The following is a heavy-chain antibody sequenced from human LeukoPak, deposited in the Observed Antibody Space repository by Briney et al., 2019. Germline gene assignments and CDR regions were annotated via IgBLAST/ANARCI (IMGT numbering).Heavy chain of an antibody. CDR2: IYSGGST. Sequence: GGSLRPSCAASGFTVSSNYMSWVRQAPGKGLEWVSVIYSGGSTYYADSVKGRFTISRDNSKNTLYLQMNSLRAEDTAVYYCAIFGDYYYYGMDVWGQGTTVTVSS. CDR1: GFTVSSNY. D-gene: IGHD2-21*01. J-gene: IGHJ6*02. V-gene: IGHV3-66*02. CDR3: AIFGDYYYYGMDV.